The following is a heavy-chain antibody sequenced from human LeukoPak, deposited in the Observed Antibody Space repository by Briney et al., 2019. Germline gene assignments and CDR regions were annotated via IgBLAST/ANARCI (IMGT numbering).Heavy chain of an antibody. CDR2: IIPIFGTA. CDR3: ARAVYDSSGYYFDY. CDR1: GGTFSSYA. V-gene: IGHV1-69*05. Sequence: ASVKVSCKASGGTFSSYAISWVRQAPGQGLEWMGRIIPIFGTANYAQKVQGRVTITTDESTSTAYMELSSLRSEDTAVYYCARAVYDSSGYYFDYWGQGTLVTVSS. J-gene: IGHJ4*02. D-gene: IGHD3-22*01.